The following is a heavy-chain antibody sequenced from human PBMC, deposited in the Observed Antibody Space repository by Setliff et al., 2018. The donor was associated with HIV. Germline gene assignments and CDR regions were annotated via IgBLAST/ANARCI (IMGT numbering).Heavy chain of an antibody. Sequence: SGESLKISCQASGYSFTSYWIGWVRQMPGKGLEWMGIIYPGDSDTRYSPSFQGQVTISADKSISTAYLQWSSLKASDTAMYYCARHLDSSGYLGFDAFDIWGQGTMVTVSS. D-gene: IGHD3-22*01. V-gene: IGHV5-51*01. CDR3: ARHLDSSGYLGFDAFDI. J-gene: IGHJ3*02. CDR1: GYSFTSYW. CDR2: IYPGDSDT.